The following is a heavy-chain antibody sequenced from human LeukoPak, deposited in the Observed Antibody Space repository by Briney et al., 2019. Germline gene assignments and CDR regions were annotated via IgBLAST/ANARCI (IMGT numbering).Heavy chain of an antibody. V-gene: IGHV3-53*01. D-gene: IGHD5-18*01. CDR2: IYSGGST. J-gene: IGHJ4*02. CDR3: ATLWDSYGYVSFDY. CDR1: GLTVSSNY. Sequence: PGGSLRLSCAASGLTVSSNYMSWVRQAPGKGLEWVSVIYSGGSTYYADSVKGRFTISRDNSKNTLYLQTNSLRAEDTAVYYCATLWDSYGYVSFDYWGQGTLVTVSS.